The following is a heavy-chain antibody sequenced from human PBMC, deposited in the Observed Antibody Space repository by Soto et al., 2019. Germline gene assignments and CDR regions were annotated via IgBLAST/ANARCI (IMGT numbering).Heavy chain of an antibody. CDR2: ITRGGSSI. V-gene: IGHV3-48*01. CDR3: VRDQDWAFDY. Sequence: EVQLVESGGGLIQPGGSLRLSCAASGFTFSSYSMNWVRQAPGKGLEWISYITRGGSSIYYADSVKGRFTISRDNAKNSLYLQMDSRGAEDTAVYYCVRDQDWAFDYWGQGTLVTVSS. CDR1: GFTFSSYS. J-gene: IGHJ4*02. D-gene: IGHD3-9*01.